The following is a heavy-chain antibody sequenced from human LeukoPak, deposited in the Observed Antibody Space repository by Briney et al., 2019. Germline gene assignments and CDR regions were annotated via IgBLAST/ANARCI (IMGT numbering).Heavy chain of an antibody. Sequence: PSETLSLTCTVSGASLSSGSYYWSWIRQPPGKGLEWIGSIYYSGSTYYNPSLKSRVTISVDTSKNQFSLKLSSVTAADTAVYYCAVVVPLARLHYWGQGTLVTVSS. D-gene: IGHD2-15*01. CDR1: GASLSSGSYY. V-gene: IGHV4-39*01. J-gene: IGHJ4*02. CDR2: IYYSGST. CDR3: AVVVPLARLHY.